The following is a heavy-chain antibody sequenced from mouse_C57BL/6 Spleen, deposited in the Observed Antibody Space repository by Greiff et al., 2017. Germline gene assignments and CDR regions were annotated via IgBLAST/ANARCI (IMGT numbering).Heavy chain of an antibody. D-gene: IGHD1-1*01. Sequence: VHVKQSGPELVKPGASVKISCKASGYSFTDYNMNWVKQSNGKSLEWIGVINPNYGTTSYNQKFKGKATLTVDQSSSTAYMQLNSLTSEDSAVYYCARSRDYYLSGAMDYWGQGTSVTVSS. V-gene: IGHV1-39*01. CDR3: ARSRDYYLSGAMDY. J-gene: IGHJ4*01. CDR1: GYSFTDYN. CDR2: INPNYGTT.